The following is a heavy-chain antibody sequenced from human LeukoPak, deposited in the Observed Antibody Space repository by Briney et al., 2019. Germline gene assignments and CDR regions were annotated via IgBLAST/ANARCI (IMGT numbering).Heavy chain of an antibody. CDR2: IRANGETT. Sequence: PGGSLRLSCAASGFTFTHYGMNWVRQAPGKGLEWVSSIRANGETTYYADSVRGRFTISRDNSRSMVWLQMNSLTAEDTAVYYCAELGITMIGGVWGKGTTVTISS. V-gene: IGHV3-23*01. D-gene: IGHD3-10*02. J-gene: IGHJ6*04. CDR3: AELGITMIGGV. CDR1: GFTFTHYG.